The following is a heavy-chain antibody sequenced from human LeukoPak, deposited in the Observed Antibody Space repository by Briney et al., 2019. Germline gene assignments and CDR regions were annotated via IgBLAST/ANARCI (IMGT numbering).Heavy chain of an antibody. CDR3: ARESKYSNHPGWGYYYYYMDV. V-gene: IGHV4-59*01. Sequence: KPSETLSLTCTASGGSISSYYWSWIRQPPGKGLEWIGYISYSGSTNYNPSLKSRVNISVDTSKDQFSLKLSSVTAADTAVYYCARESKYSNHPGWGYYYYYMDVWGKGTTVTVSS. CDR1: GGSISSYY. D-gene: IGHD4-11*01. CDR2: ISYSGST. J-gene: IGHJ6*03.